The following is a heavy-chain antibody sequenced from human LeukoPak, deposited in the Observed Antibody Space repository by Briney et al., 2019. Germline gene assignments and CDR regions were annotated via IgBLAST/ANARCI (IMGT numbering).Heavy chain of an antibody. CDR1: GGSISTYY. V-gene: IGHV4-59*01. Sequence: SETLSLTCTVSGGSISTYYWGWIRQPPGKGLEWIGYIHYSGSTNYNPSLKSRVTISIDTSKNQFTLRLTSVTAADTAVYYCARRYCSGGSCYPWYFDLWGRGTLVTVSS. J-gene: IGHJ2*01. CDR3: ARRYCSGGSCYPWYFDL. D-gene: IGHD2-15*01. CDR2: IHYSGST.